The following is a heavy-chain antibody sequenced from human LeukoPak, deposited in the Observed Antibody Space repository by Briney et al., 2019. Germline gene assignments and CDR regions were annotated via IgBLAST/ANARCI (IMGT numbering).Heavy chain of an antibody. CDR3: ARTKPVGARAVWFDY. Sequence: GGSLRLSCAASGFTFSDYYMSWIRQAPGKGLEWVSYISSSGSTIYYADSVKGRFTISRDNAKNSLYLQMNSLRAEDTAVYYFARTKPVGARAVWFDYWGPGNPGTVSP. J-gene: IGHJ4*02. CDR2: ISSSGSTI. V-gene: IGHV3-11*04. CDR1: GFTFSDYY. D-gene: IGHD3-16*01.